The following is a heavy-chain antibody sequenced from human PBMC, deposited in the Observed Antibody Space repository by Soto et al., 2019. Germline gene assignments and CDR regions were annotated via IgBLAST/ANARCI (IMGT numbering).Heavy chain of an antibody. CDR3: ARAAGNYYGSGINDY. CDR2: INHSGST. CDR1: GGSFSGYY. V-gene: IGHV4-34*01. J-gene: IGHJ4*02. D-gene: IGHD3-10*01. Sequence: SETLSLTCAVYGGSFSGYYWSWIRQPPGKGLEWIGEINHSGSTNYNPSLKSRVTISVDTSKNQFSLKLSSVTAADTAVYYCARAAGNYYGSGINDYWGQGTLVTVSS.